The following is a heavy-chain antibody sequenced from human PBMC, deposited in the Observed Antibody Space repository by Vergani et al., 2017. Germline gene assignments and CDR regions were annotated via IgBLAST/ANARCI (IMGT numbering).Heavy chain of an antibody. D-gene: IGHD2-21*01. CDR2: IYDSGET. Sequence: QVQLQESGPGLVKPSETLSLTCSVSGDSMNTHYWTWIRQPPGKGLEWIGYIYDSGETKYNPSLKSRVTMSLDTSKNQFSLNLYSVTAADTAVYYCARGALWWLRQIDSWGQGTLVTVSS. CDR1: GDSMNTHY. J-gene: IGHJ4*02. V-gene: IGHV4-59*11. CDR3: ARGALWWLRQIDS.